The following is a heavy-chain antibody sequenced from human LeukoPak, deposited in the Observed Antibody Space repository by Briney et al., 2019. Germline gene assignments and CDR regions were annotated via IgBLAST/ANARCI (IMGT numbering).Heavy chain of an antibody. CDR1: GGSISSGGYS. V-gene: IGHV4-31*11. D-gene: IGHD3-10*01. J-gene: IGHJ6*02. Sequence: SETLSLTCAVSGGSISSGGYSWNWIRQHPGKGLEWIGSIYYSGSTYYNPSLKSRVTISVGTSENQFSLKLSSVTAADTAVYYCARDRNYYGSGMDVWGQGTTVTVSS. CDR2: IYYSGST. CDR3: ARDRNYYGSGMDV.